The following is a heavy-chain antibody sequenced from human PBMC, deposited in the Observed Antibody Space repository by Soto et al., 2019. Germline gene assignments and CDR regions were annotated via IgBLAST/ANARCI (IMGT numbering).Heavy chain of an antibody. D-gene: IGHD5-12*01. J-gene: IGHJ4*02. CDR1: GFSVSSNF. Sequence: GGSLRLSCAASGFSVSSNFMSWVRQAPGKGLEWVSVIYSGASTDYADSVKGRFTISRDNPKNTLYLQMNSLRAEDTAVYYCARASGVNSDYDTDEWGQGSLVTVSS. CDR3: ARASGVNSDYDTDE. V-gene: IGHV3-66*01. CDR2: IYSGAST.